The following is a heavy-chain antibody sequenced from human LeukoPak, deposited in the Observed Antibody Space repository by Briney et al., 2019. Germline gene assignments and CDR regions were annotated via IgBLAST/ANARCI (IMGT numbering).Heavy chain of an antibody. CDR2: VYYSAST. V-gene: IGHV4-59*01. J-gene: IGHJ5*02. D-gene: IGHD2-2*01. CDR1: GGSLKDYR. Sequence: SETLSLTCSVSGGSLKDYRWSWIRQPPGKGREYIGFVYYSASTNYNPSLKSRVTMSLDTSKNQFSLNLNSVTAADTAVYYCTRGPCSSANCYWSLDHWGQGTLVTVSS. CDR3: TRGPCSSANCYWSLDH.